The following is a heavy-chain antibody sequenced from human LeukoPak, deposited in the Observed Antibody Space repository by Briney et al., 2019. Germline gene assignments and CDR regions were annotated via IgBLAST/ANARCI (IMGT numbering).Heavy chain of an antibody. V-gene: IGHV3-30-3*01. D-gene: IGHD6-19*01. CDR2: ISYDGSNK. J-gene: IGHJ4*02. Sequence: GGSLRLSCAASGFIFNADAMHWVRQAPGKGLEWVAVISYDGSNKYYADSVKGRFTISRDNSKNTLYLQMNSLRAEDTAVYYCARDSPSSGWYYFDYWGQGTLVTVSS. CDR1: GFIFNADA. CDR3: ARDSPSSGWYYFDY.